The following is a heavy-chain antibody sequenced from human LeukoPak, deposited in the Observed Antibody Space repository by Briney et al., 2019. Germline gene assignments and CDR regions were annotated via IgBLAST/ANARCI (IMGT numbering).Heavy chain of an antibody. Sequence: GGSLRLSCAASGFTFSSYWMHWVRQAPGKGLEWVSYISSSGSTIYYADSVKGRFTISRDNAKNSLYLQMNSLRAEDTAVYYCARWASGYSYGSDYWGQGTLVTVSS. J-gene: IGHJ4*02. V-gene: IGHV3-48*04. CDR1: GFTFSSYW. CDR3: ARWASGYSYGSDY. CDR2: ISSSGSTI. D-gene: IGHD5-18*01.